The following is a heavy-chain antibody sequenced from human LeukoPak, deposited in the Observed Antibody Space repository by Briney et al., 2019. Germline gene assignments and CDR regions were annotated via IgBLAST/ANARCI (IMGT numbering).Heavy chain of an antibody. J-gene: IGHJ2*01. Sequence: ASVKVSCKASGYTFTSYAMNWVRQAPGQGLEWMGWINTNTGNPTYAQGFTGRFVFSLDTSVSTAYLQISSLKAEDTAVYYCARVLYSGYDSGDWYFDLWGRGTLVTVSS. CDR3: ARVLYSGYDSGDWYFDL. V-gene: IGHV7-4-1*02. CDR1: GYTFTSYA. D-gene: IGHD5-12*01. CDR2: INTNTGNP.